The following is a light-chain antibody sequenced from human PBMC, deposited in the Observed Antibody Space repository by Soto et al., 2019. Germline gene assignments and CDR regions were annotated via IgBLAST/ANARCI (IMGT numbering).Light chain of an antibody. CDR1: QSISSW. CDR3: QEYWT. V-gene: IGKV1-5*03. J-gene: IGKJ1*01. CDR2: KAS. Sequence: DIQMTQSPSTLSASVGDRVTITCRASQSISSWLAWYQQKPGKAPKLLIYKASSLESGVPSRFSGSGSGTEFTLTISRLQPDDCATDYCQEYWTVGQGTKVEIK.